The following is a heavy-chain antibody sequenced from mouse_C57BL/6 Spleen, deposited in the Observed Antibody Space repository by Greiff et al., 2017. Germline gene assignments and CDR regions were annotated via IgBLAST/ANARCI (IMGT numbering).Heavy chain of an antibody. CDR1: GFTFSDYG. V-gene: IGHV5-17*01. D-gene: IGHD2-1*01. CDR2: ISSGSSTI. J-gene: IGHJ3*01. CDR3: ARTGNYEFAY. Sequence: EVQVVESGGGLVKPGGSLKLSCAASGFTFSDYGMHWVRQAPEKGLEWVAYISSGSSTIYYADTVKGRFTISRDNAKNTLFLQMTSLRSEDTAMYYCARTGNYEFAYWGQGTLVTVSA.